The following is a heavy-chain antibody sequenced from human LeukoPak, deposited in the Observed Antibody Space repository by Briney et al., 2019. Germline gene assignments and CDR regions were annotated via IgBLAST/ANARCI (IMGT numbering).Heavy chain of an antibody. Sequence: SGTLSLTCTVSGGSISSGDYYWSWIRQPPGKGLEWIGYTYYSGSTYYNPSLKSRVTISVDMSKNQFSLKLSSVTAADTAVYYCARESGFGKVGPDYWGQGTLVTVSS. CDR2: TYYSGST. D-gene: IGHD3-10*01. V-gene: IGHV4-30-4*01. J-gene: IGHJ4*02. CDR3: ARESGFGKVGPDY. CDR1: GGSISSGDYY.